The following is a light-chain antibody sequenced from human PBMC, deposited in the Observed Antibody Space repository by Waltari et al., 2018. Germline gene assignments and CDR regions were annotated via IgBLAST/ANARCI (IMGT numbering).Light chain of an antibody. V-gene: IGLV3-19*01. J-gene: IGLJ2*01. Sequence: SSELTQDPAVSVALGQTVRITCQGDSLRSYYASWYQQKPGQAPVLVIYGKNNRPSGIPDRFSCYSSGNTASLTITGAQAEDEADYYCNSRDSSGNHLEVFGGGTKLTVL. CDR2: GKN. CDR3: NSRDSSGNHLEV. CDR1: SLRSYY.